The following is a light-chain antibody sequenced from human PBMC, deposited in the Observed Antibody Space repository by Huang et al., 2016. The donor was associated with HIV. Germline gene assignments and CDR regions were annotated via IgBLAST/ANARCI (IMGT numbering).Light chain of an antibody. CDR1: QSTSNY. CDR3: QQSYSTPIT. Sequence: DIQMTQSPSSLSASVGDRVTITCRASQSTSNYLNCYQQKPGKAPKLLIYAASSLQSGVPSRFSGSGSGTDFTLTISSLQPEDFATYYCQQSYSTPITFGQGTRLEIK. CDR2: AAS. J-gene: IGKJ5*01. V-gene: IGKV1-39*01.